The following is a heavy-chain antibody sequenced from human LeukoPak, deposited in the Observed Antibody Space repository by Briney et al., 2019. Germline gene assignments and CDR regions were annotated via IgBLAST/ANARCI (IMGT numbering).Heavy chain of an antibody. Sequence: GGSLRLSCAASGLTVSSNYITSVRQPPGKGLEWVSVLHAAGGTYYADSVKGRFTIYRHISKNTVYLQMNSLRAEDTAVYYCAREGYDSSGYPRLLDYWGQGTLVTVSS. V-gene: IGHV3-53*04. J-gene: IGHJ4*02. D-gene: IGHD3-22*01. CDR2: LHAAGGT. CDR1: GLTVSSNY. CDR3: AREGYDSSGYPRLLDY.